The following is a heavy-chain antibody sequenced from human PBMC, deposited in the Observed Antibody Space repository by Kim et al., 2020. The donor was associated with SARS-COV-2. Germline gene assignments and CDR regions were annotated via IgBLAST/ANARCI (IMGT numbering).Heavy chain of an antibody. D-gene: IGHD6-19*01. CDR3: ARDGGAYSSGYYFFY. Sequence: SETLSLTCTVSGGSISSGGYYWSWIRQHPGKGLEWIGYIYYSGSTYYNPSLKSRVTISVDTSRNQFSLQLISVTAADTAIYYCARDGGAYSSGYYFFYWGQGTLVTVSS. CDR1: GGSISSGGYY. J-gene: IGHJ4*02. V-gene: IGHV4-31*03. CDR2: IYYSGST.